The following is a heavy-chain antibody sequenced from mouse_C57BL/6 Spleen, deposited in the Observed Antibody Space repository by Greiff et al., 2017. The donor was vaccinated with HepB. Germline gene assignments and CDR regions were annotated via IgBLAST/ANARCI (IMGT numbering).Heavy chain of an antibody. Sequence: VQLQQPGTELVKPGASVKLSCKASGYTFTSYWMHWVKQRPGQGLEWIGNINPSNGGTNYNEKFKSKATLTVDKSSSTAYMQLSSLTSEDSAVYYCAREGLLRYYAMDYWGQGTSVTVSS. CDR2: INPSNGGT. D-gene: IGHD2-3*01. V-gene: IGHV1-53*01. J-gene: IGHJ4*01. CDR3: AREGLLRYYAMDY. CDR1: GYTFTSYW.